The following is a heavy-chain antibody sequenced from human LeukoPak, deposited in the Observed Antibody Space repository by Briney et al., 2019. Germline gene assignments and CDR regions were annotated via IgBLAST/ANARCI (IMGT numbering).Heavy chain of an antibody. CDR1: GGTFSSYA. Sequence: SVKVSCKASGGTFSSYAISWVRQAPGQGLEWMGRIIPILGIANYAQKFQGRVTITADKSTSTAYMELSSLRSEDTAVYYCARDRGNIVATIFSVFYFDYWGQGTQVTVSS. J-gene: IGHJ4*02. CDR3: ARDRGNIVATIFSVFYFDY. D-gene: IGHD5-12*01. CDR2: IIPILGIA. V-gene: IGHV1-69*04.